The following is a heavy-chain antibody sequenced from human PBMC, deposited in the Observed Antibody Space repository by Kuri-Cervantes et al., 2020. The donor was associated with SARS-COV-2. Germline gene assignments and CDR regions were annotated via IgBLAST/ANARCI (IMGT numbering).Heavy chain of an antibody. V-gene: IGHV4-61*01. D-gene: IGHD6-13*01. J-gene: IGHJ3*02. CDR2: IYYSGST. CDR1: GGSVSSGSYY. Sequence: SETLSLTCSVSGGSVSSGSYYWSWIRQPPGKGLEWIGYIYYSGSTNYNPSLKSRVTISVDTFKNQFSLKLSSVTAADTAVYYCARDHGSFRITAAGIDAFDIWGQGTMVTVSS. CDR3: ARDHGSFRITAAGIDAFDI.